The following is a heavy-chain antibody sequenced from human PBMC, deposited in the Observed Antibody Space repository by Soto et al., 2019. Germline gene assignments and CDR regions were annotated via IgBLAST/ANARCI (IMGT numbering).Heavy chain of an antibody. CDR2: ISGSAGST. D-gene: IGHD2-15*01. Sequence: GGSLRLSCAASGFTFSTYAMTWVRQAPGEGVEWVSAISGSAGSTYYADSVKGRFTISRDNSKNTLYLQMNSLRAEDTAVYYCAKAREGYCSGGTCSPFDYWGQGTLVTVSS. J-gene: IGHJ4*02. CDR1: GFTFSTYA. CDR3: AKAREGYCSGGTCSPFDY. V-gene: IGHV3-23*01.